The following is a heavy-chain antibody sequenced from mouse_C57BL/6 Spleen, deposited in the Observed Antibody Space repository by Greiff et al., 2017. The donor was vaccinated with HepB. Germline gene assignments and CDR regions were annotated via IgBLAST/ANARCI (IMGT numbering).Heavy chain of an antibody. CDR2: IHPNSGST. CDR1: GYTFTSYW. Sequence: QVQLQQPGAELVKPGASVKLSCKASGYTFTSYWMHWVKQRPGQGLEWIGMIHPNSGSTNYNEKFKSKATLTVDKSSSTAYMQLSSLTSEDSAVYYCARDYGGWYFDVWGTGTTVTVSS. D-gene: IGHD1-1*01. V-gene: IGHV1-64*01. CDR3: ARDYGGWYFDV. J-gene: IGHJ1*03.